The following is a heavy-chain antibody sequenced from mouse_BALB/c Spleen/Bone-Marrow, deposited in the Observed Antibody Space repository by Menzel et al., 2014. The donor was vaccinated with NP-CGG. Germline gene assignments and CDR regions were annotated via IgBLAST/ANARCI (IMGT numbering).Heavy chain of an antibody. CDR1: GFTFSDYY. D-gene: IGHD2-10*02. Sequence: DVMLVESGGGLVQPGGSLKLSCATSGFTFSDYYMYWVRQTPEKRLEWVAFISNGGVNTYYPDTVKGRFTISRDNAKNTLYLQMSRLKSEDTAMYYCARHPYGNYGWFAYWGQGTLVTVSA. J-gene: IGHJ3*01. V-gene: IGHV5-12*02. CDR2: ISNGGVNT. CDR3: ARHPYGNYGWFAY.